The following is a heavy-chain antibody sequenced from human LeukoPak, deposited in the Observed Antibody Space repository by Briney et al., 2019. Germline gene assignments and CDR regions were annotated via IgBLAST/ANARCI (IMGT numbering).Heavy chain of an antibody. CDR2: ISAYNVNT. CDR1: GYTFTSYG. V-gene: IGHV1-18*01. Sequence: GASVKVSCKASGYTFTSYGISWVRQAPGQGLEWMGWISAYNVNTNYAQKLQGRVTMTTDTSTSTAYMGLRSLRSDDTAVYYCARDQKLGYYSSTSCYYYYYGMDVWGQGTTVTVSS. D-gene: IGHD2-2*01. CDR3: ARDQKLGYYSSTSCYYYYYGMDV. J-gene: IGHJ6*02.